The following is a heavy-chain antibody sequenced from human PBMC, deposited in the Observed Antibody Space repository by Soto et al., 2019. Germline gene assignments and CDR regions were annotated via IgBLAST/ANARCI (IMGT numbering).Heavy chain of an antibody. CDR1: AFTFRTYG. CDR3: AKEQTPNYYDSSRYPGPFDY. D-gene: IGHD3-22*01. J-gene: IGHJ4*02. V-gene: IGHV3-30*18. Sequence: AGGSLRLSCAASAFTFRTYGMHWVRQAPGKGLEWVAIISFDGNNRYYADSVKGRFTISRDNSKNTLYLEMNSLRAEDTAVYYCAKEQTPNYYDSSRYPGPFDYWGQGTLVTVSS. CDR2: ISFDGNNR.